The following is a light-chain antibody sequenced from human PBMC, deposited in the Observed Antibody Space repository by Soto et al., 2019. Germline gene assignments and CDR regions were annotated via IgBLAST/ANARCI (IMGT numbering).Light chain of an antibody. CDR2: KAS. Sequence: DIQMTQSPSTLSASVGDRVTITCRASQSISMWLAWYQQKPGKAPKLRTYKASSLKSGVPSRFSGSGSGKESNVTISSLQAEDVATSYGQEYSSYSPGAVGQGTKVEIK. CDR3: QEYSSYSPGA. V-gene: IGKV1-5*03. J-gene: IGKJ1*01. CDR1: QSISMW.